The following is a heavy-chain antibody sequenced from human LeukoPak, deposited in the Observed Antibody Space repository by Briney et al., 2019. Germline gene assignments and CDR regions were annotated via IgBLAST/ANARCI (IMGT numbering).Heavy chain of an antibody. D-gene: IGHD3-22*01. Sequence: GGSLRLSCAASGFTVSSIHMVWVRQAPGKGLEWVSVTYTGGNSYYADSVKGRFIISRDISKNTLYLQMNSLRAEDSALYYCASGGRGSAAVVAPRSFDIWGQGTMVTVSS. J-gene: IGHJ3*02. CDR3: ASGGRGSAAVVAPRSFDI. CDR2: TYTGGNS. CDR1: GFTVSSIH. V-gene: IGHV3-53*01.